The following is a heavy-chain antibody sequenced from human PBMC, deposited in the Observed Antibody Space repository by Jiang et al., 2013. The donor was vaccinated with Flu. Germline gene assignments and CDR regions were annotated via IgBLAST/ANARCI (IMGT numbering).Heavy chain of an antibody. D-gene: IGHD3-16*02. Sequence: VQLVESGPGLVKPSQTLSLTCTVSGGSVSSDDYYWTWIRQPPGKGLEWIGYIYYTGSTYYNPSLKSRLTISIDTSKKQFSLKLTSVTAADTAVYYCASRYGGKFDQWGQGTLVTVSS. J-gene: IGHJ4*02. CDR3: ASRYGGKFDQ. V-gene: IGHV4-30-4*01. CDR2: IYYTGST. CDR1: GGSVSSDDYY.